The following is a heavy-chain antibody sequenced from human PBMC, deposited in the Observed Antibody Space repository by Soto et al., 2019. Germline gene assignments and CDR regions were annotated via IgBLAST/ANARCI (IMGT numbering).Heavy chain of an antibody. J-gene: IGHJ6*03. CDR1: GYTYTNYA. Sequence: QAQLVQSGAEVKKPGASVKVSCKASGYTYTNYAVHWLRQAPGQGLAGMGWLNAGTRETKYSPTFQDRVTISRDTAASIAYMEMSSLRSEETAVYYCARQGIPYNSGSGDYFYYYYNSMDVWGKGTKVTVSS. D-gene: IGHD3-10*01. CDR2: LNAGTRET. CDR3: ARQGIPYNSGSGDYFYYYYNSMDV. V-gene: IGHV1-3*01.